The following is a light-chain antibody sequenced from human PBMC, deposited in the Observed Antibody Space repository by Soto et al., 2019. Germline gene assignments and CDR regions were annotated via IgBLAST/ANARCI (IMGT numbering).Light chain of an antibody. CDR1: QSVTDRF. CDR3: QPYDSSPIT. Sequence: EIVLTQSPGTLSLSPGESATLSCRASQSVTDRFLAWYQQRPGQAPRLLMYGASRRATGIPDRVSGSVSGTDFTLTLSRLEPEEVAVYYGQPYDSSPITFGQGTRLEIK. CDR2: GAS. V-gene: IGKV3-20*01. J-gene: IGKJ5*01.